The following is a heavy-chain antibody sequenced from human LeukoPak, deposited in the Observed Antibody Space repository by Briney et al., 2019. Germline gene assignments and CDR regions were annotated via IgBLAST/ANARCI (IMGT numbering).Heavy chain of an antibody. V-gene: IGHV3-33*01. CDR3: ARGQPPSYYDMDV. D-gene: IGHD6-13*01. CDR2: IWSDGSSK. CDR1: GFTFSSYG. Sequence: GGSLRLSCAASGFTFSSYGMHWVRQAPGKGLEWVAVIWSDGSSKHYADSVKCRFTISRDNSKNTLYLQMSSLRAEDTALYYCARGQPPSYYDMDVWGQGTTVTVSS. J-gene: IGHJ6*02.